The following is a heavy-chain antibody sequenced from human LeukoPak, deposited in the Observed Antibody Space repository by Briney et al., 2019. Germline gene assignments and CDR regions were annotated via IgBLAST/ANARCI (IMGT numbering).Heavy chain of an antibody. D-gene: IGHD5-24*01. J-gene: IGHJ4*02. CDR2: IIPIFGIA. CDR1: GGTFSSYA. V-gene: IGHV1-69*04. CDR3: ARDGYNPTPLRD. Sequence: SVTVSCKASGGTFSSYAISWVRQAPGQGLEWMGRIIPIFGIANYAQKFQGRVTITADKSTSTAYMELSSLRSEDTAVYYCARDGYNPTPLRDWGQGTLVTVSS.